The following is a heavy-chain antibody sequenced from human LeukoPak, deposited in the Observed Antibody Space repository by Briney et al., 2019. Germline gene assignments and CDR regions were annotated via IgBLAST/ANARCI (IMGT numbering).Heavy chain of an antibody. CDR2: IYSGGYT. CDR3: ARWEFEY. CDR1: GFTFSSNY. J-gene: IGHJ4*02. D-gene: IGHD1-26*01. Sequence: GGSLRLSCAASGFTFSSNYMSWVRQAPGKGLEWVSVIYSGGYTYYSDSGKGRFTISRDNSKNTVYLQMNSLRGEDTAVYYCARWEFEYWGQGTLVTVSS. V-gene: IGHV3-66*01.